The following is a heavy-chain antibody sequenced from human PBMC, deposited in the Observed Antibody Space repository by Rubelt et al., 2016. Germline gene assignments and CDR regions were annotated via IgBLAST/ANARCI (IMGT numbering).Heavy chain of an antibody. CDR1: GESLSGYY. CDR3: ARGRRYRMGSSGWYP. V-gene: IGHV4-34*01. J-gene: IGHJ5*02. D-gene: IGHD6-19*01. CDR2: VSHSGST. Sequence: QVQLQQWGAGLLKPSETLSLTCAVSGESLSGYYGNWIRQPPGRGLEWIGEVSHSGSTNYNPSLKSRVTISIDTSKNQFSLNLRPVTAADTAVYYCARGRRYRMGSSGWYPWGQGTLVTVSS.